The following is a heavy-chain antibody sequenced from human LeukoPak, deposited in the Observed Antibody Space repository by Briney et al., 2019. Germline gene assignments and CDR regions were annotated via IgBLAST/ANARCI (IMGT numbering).Heavy chain of an antibody. V-gene: IGHV4-59*01. D-gene: IGHD5-18*01. CDR2: MFYSGST. CDR1: GGSISNYY. J-gene: IGHJ4*02. Sequence: PSETLSLTCTVSGGSISNYYWSWIRQPPGKGLKWIGYMFYSGSTKYNPSLKSRVTISVDTSRNQFSLKLSSVTAADTAVYYCARTVGYSYGERFDYWGQGTLVTVSS. CDR3: ARTVGYSYGERFDY.